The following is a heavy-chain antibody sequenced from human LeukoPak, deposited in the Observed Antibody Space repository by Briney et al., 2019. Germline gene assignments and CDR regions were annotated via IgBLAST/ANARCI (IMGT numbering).Heavy chain of an antibody. CDR3: ARVELRNARREIVVVITN. J-gene: IGHJ4*02. V-gene: IGHV4-59*12. Sequence: SETLSLTCTVSGGSISSYYWSWIRQPPGKGLEWIGYIYYSGSTSYNPSLKSRVTISVDTSKKQFSLKLSSVTAADTAVYYCARVELRNARREIVVVITNWGQGTLVTVSS. D-gene: IGHD3-22*01. CDR1: GGSISSYY. CDR2: IYYSGST.